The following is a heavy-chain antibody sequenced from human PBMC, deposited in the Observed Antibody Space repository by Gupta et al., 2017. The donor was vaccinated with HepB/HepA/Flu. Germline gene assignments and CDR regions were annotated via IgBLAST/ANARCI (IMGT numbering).Heavy chain of an antibody. CDR1: GGSISSYY. J-gene: IGHJ4*02. CDR2: IYYSGST. Sequence: QVQLQESGPGLVKPSETLSLTCTVSGGSISSYYWSWIRQPPGKGLEWIGYIYYSGSTNYNPSLKSRVTISGDTSKNQFSLKLSSVTAADTAVYYCARAGSGVYGNYVSVNYWGQGTLVTVAS. CDR3: ARAGSGVYGNYVSVNY. D-gene: IGHD4-17*01. V-gene: IGHV4-59*01.